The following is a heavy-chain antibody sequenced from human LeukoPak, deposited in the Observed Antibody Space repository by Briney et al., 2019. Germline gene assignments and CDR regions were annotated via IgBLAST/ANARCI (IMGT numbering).Heavy chain of an antibody. V-gene: IGHV4-59*03. D-gene: IGHD4-17*01. CDR2: ISYSGSI. CDR1: RDSISDYY. Sequence: SETLSLTCTVSRDSISDYYWSWIRQPPGKGLEWIGYISYSGSINHNPSLKSRVTISMDTSKNQFSLKLSSVTAADTAVYYCATYFYGDYATHYFDFWGQGTLVTVSS. CDR3: ATYFYGDYATHYFDF. J-gene: IGHJ4*02.